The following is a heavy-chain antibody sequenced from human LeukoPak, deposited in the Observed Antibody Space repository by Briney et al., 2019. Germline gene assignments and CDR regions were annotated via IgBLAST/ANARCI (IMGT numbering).Heavy chain of an antibody. V-gene: IGHV3-30*18. D-gene: IGHD3-10*01. Sequence: GGSLRLSCAASGFTFSSYGMHWVRQAPGKGLEWVAVISYDGSNKYYANSVKGRFTISRDNSKNTLYLQMNSLRAEDTAVYYCAKDLWRRGVFDYWGQGTLVTVSS. CDR2: ISYDGSNK. CDR1: GFTFSSYG. J-gene: IGHJ4*02. CDR3: AKDLWRRGVFDY.